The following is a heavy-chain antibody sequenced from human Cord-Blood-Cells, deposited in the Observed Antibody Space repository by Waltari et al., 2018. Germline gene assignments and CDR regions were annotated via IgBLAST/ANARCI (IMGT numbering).Heavy chain of an antibody. V-gene: IGHV3-74*01. CDR2: MNSYGMST. CDR1: GFTFSSYW. CDR3: ARDWRAYISSSDAFDI. D-gene: IGHD6-6*01. Sequence: EVQLVESGGGLGQPGGSLRVSCAASGFTFSSYWLHWVCQAPGRGLVWVSRMNSYGMSTSYGDSCKGRFNISRDNGKNTMYLQMNSLRAEDTAVYYCARDWRAYISSSDAFDIWGQGTMVTVSS. J-gene: IGHJ3*02.